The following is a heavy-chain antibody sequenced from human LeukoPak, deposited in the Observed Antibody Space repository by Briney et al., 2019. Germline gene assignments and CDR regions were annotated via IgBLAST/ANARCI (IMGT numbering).Heavy chain of an antibody. Sequence: GGSLRLSCTASGFTFSTYTMNWVRQAPGKGLEWVSSISSSSYYVYYADSVKGRFTISRDNAKNSLFLQMNSLRAEDTAVYYCGAAYSGSSPFDYWGQGTLVTVSS. D-gene: IGHD1-26*01. CDR1: GFTFSTYT. J-gene: IGHJ4*02. CDR3: GAAYSGSSPFDY. CDR2: ISSSSYYV. V-gene: IGHV3-21*01.